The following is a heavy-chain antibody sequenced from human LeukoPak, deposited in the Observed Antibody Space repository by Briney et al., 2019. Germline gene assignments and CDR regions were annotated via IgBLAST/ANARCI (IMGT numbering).Heavy chain of an antibody. Sequence: PGGSLRLSCAASGFTFSSYWMSWVRQAPGKGLEWVANIKQDGSEKYYVDSVKGRFTISRDNAKNSLYLQMNSLRAEDTAVYYCAREGPDDFRSGYYTHYYMDVWGKGTTATVSS. CDR3: AREGPDDFRSGYYTHYYMDV. D-gene: IGHD3-3*01. V-gene: IGHV3-7*01. J-gene: IGHJ6*03. CDR2: IKQDGSEK. CDR1: GFTFSSYW.